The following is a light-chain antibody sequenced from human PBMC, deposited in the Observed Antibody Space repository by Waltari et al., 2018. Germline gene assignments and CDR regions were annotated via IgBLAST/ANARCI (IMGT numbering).Light chain of an antibody. CDR3: NSYTTTNSWV. CDR1: SSDVGAYNY. Sequence: QSALTQPASVSGSPGQSITISCTGSSSDVGAYNYVSWYRQHPGKAPKLLIYDVSQRPSGVSDRFSGSKSGTTASLTISGLQAEDEADYYCNSYTTTNSWVFGGGTKLTVL. CDR2: DVS. J-gene: IGLJ3*02. V-gene: IGLV2-14*03.